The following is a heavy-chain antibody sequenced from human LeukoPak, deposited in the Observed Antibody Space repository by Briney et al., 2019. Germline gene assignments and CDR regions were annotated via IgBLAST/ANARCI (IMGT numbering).Heavy chain of an antibody. CDR3: ARSCGGSCYSRDSSGWFHDAFDI. CDR2: IIPIFGTA. V-gene: IGHV1-69*13. D-gene: IGHD2-15*01. CDR1: GAPFSSYA. Sequence: SVKVSYKASGAPFSSYAISWVRQAPGQGLEWMGGIIPIFGTANYAQKFQGRVTITADESTSTAYMELSSLRSEDTAVYYCARSCGGSCYSRDSSGWFHDAFDIWGQGTMVTVSS. J-gene: IGHJ3*02.